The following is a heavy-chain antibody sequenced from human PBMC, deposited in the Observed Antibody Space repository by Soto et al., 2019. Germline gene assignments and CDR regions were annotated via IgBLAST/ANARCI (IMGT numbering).Heavy chain of an antibody. CDR3: TKSSGGSSSVGMDY. Sequence: PGGSLRLSCAGSGFIFKNYALNWVRQAPGKGLEWVASITRDGYNKYYADSVKGRFTISRDNSRDTLSLQMTALTIEDSSVYYCTKSSGGSSSVGMDYWGQGT. D-gene: IGHD6-6*01. J-gene: IGHJ4*02. CDR1: GFIFKNYA. V-gene: IGHV3-30*04. CDR2: ITRDGYNK.